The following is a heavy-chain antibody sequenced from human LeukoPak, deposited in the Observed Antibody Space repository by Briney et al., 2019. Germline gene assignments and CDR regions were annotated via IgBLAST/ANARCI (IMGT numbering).Heavy chain of an antibody. CDR1: GFTFNTYG. D-gene: IGHD3-22*01. CDR3: AREGSLHDSGDYYLSWFDP. Sequence: ASVKVSCKTSGFTFNTYGIAWVRQAPGRGLEWMGWISAYNGKTDYAQNLQDRVTMTTDTSTTTAYMELRSLRSDDTAVYYCAREGSLHDSGDYYLSWFDPWGQGTLVTVSS. V-gene: IGHV1-18*01. J-gene: IGHJ5*02. CDR2: ISAYNGKT.